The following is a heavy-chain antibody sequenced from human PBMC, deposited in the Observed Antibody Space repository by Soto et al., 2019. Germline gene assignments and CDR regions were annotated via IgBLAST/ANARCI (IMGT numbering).Heavy chain of an antibody. CDR3: AKDPRITIFGVVIWDWFDP. Sequence: GGSLRLSCAASGFTFSSYAMSWVRQAPGKGLEWVSAISGSGGSTYYADSVKGRFTISRDNSKNTLYLQMNSLRAEDTAVYYCAKDPRITIFGVVIWDWFDPWGQGTLVTVSS. CDR1: GFTFSSYA. V-gene: IGHV3-23*01. J-gene: IGHJ5*02. D-gene: IGHD3-3*01. CDR2: ISGSGGST.